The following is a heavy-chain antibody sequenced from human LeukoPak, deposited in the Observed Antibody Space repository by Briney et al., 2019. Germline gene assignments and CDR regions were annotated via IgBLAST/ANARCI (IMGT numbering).Heavy chain of an antibody. Sequence: SETLSLTCTVSGGSISSYYWSWIRQPPGKGLEWIGYIYTSGSTNYNPSLESRVTISVDTSKNQFSLKLSSVTAADTAVYYCASLNWGSGAFDIWGQGTMVTVSS. CDR2: IYTSGST. CDR1: GGSISSYY. J-gene: IGHJ3*02. CDR3: ASLNWGSGAFDI. V-gene: IGHV4-4*09. D-gene: IGHD7-27*01.